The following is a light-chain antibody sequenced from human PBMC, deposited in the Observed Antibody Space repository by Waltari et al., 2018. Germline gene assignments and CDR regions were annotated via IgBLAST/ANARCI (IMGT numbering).Light chain of an antibody. Sequence: SYELTQPPSVSVSPGQTARITCSGDALPKQYAYWYQQKSGQAPVLVIYEDTKRPSGIPERFSGSSSGTLATLTISGAQVEDEADYYCYSTDSSGNRPFGGGTRLTVL. CDR3: YSTDSSGNRP. J-gene: IGLJ2*01. V-gene: IGLV3-10*01. CDR1: ALPKQY. CDR2: EDT.